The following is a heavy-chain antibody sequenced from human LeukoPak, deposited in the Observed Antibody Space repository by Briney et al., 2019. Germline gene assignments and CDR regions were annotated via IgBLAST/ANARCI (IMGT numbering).Heavy chain of an antibody. V-gene: IGHV4-34*01. CDR1: GGSFSAHY. D-gene: IGHD5-18*01. CDR2: SSHFGST. CDR3: ARGRLQLWSFPLPYNHYAIDV. Sequence: PSETLSLTCAVYGGSFSAHYWTWIRQPPGKGLEWIGESSHFGSTDYNPSLKSRVTISVDTSKKQFSLNVRSVTDADTAVYFCARGRLQLWSFPLPYNHYAIDVWGQGTTVTVSS. J-gene: IGHJ6*02.